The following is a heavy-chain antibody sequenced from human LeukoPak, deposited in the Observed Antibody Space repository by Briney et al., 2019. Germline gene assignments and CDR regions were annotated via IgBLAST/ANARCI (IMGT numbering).Heavy chain of an antibody. V-gene: IGHV3-48*04. CDR3: ARAYCGDDCYNYHFDH. J-gene: IGHJ4*02. D-gene: IGHD2-21*02. CDR1: GFPFIDYS. CDR2: IGIESGNT. Sequence: GGSLRLSCTASGFPFIDYSMNWVRQAPGKGLEWISYIGIESGNTKHADSVKGRFTISADNAKNSLYLQMNSLGAEDTAVYYCARAYCGDDCYNYHFDHWGQGTLVTVSS.